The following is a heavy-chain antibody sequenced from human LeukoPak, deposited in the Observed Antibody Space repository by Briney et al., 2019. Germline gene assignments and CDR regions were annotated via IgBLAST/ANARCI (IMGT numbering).Heavy chain of an antibody. CDR1: GYTFTSYY. J-gene: IGHJ4*02. Sequence: ASVKVSCKASGYTFTSYYMHWVRQAPGQGLEWMGIINPSGGSTSYAQKFQGRVTMTRDTSTSTAYMELSSLRSEDTAVYYCAREYRGWAFGYWGQGTLVTVSS. D-gene: IGHD6-19*01. CDR3: AREYRGWAFGY. V-gene: IGHV1-46*01. CDR2: INPSGGST.